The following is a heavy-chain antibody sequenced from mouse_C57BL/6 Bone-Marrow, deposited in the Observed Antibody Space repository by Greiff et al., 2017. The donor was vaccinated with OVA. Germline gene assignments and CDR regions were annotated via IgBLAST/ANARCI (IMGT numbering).Heavy chain of an antibody. J-gene: IGHJ3*01. Sequence: QLQQSGAELARPGASVKLSCKASGYTFTSYGISWVKQRTGQGLEWIGEIYPRSGNTYYNEKFKGKATLTADKSSSTAYMELRSLTSDDSAVYFCARSWLPLAYWGQGTLVTVSA. CDR1: GYTFTSYG. CDR3: ARSWLPLAY. CDR2: IYPRSGNT. D-gene: IGHD2-2*01. V-gene: IGHV1-81*01.